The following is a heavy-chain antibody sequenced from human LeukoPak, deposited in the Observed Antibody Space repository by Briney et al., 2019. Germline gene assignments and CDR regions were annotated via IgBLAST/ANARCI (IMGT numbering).Heavy chain of an antibody. Sequence: ASVKVSCKVSGYTLTELSMHWVRQAPGKGLEWMGGFDPEDGETIYAQKFQGRVTMTEDTSTDTAYMELSSLRSEDTAVYYCATTSPLHGSSWYGPFDYWGQGTLVTVSS. D-gene: IGHD6-13*01. CDR3: ATTSPLHGSSWYGPFDY. J-gene: IGHJ4*02. CDR2: FDPEDGET. CDR1: GYTLTELS. V-gene: IGHV1-24*01.